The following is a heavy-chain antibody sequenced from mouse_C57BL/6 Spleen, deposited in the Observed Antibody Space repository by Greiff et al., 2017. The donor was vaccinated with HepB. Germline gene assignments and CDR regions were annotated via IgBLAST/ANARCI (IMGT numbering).Heavy chain of an antibody. Sequence: EVKVVESGPELVKPGASVKIPCKASGYTFTDYNMDWVKQSHGKSLEWIGDINPNNGGTIYNQKFKGKATLTVDKSSSTAYMELRSLTSEDTAVYYCARGVTTVGHYYFDYWGQGTTLTVSS. CDR1: GYTFTDYN. CDR2: INPNNGGT. D-gene: IGHD1-1*01. V-gene: IGHV1-18*01. J-gene: IGHJ2*01. CDR3: ARGVTTVGHYYFDY.